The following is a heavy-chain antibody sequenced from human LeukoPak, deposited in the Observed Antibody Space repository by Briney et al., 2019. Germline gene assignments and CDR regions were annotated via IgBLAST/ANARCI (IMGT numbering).Heavy chain of an antibody. CDR1: GVTSEESG. D-gene: IGHD3-3*01. V-gene: IGHV3-20*04. CDR2: INWSGVTT. CDR3: ANGFDFCSCHYSLPSPVVL. J-gene: IGHJ4*02. Sequence: GGSLRLSCEVSGVTSEESGMSWVRQAPGKGLGWVSSINWSGVTTYYADAVKGRFTISRDKAKNSLYLQMDSLRAEDTAFYYCANGFDFCSCHYSLPSPVVLWGQGTLVTVSS.